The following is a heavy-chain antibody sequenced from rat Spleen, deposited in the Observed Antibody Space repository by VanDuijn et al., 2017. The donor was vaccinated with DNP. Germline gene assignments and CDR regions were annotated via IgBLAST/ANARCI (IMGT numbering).Heavy chain of an antibody. CDR2: ISTGGGNT. J-gene: IGHJ3*01. Sequence: EVQLVESGGGLVQPGRSMKLSCVASGFTFRNYHMAWVRQAPTKGLEWVASISTGGGNTEYRDSVKGRFTISRDNAKSTLYLQMDSLRSEDTATYYCTIYSSYMYWGQGTLVTVSS. V-gene: IGHV5-25*01. CDR1: GFTFRNYH. D-gene: IGHD1-2*01. CDR3: TIYSSYMY.